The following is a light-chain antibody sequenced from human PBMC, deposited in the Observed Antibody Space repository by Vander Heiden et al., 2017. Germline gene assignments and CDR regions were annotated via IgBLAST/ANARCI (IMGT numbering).Light chain of an antibody. V-gene: IGLV2-14*01. Sequence: QSALTQPASVSGSPGRSITLSCTGTSSAGGGYQYVSWYQQYPGKAPNLMIYDVSNRPSGVSSRFSGSKSGNTASLTISGLQAEDEADYYGSSYTSSSTLVFGGGTKLTVL. CDR2: DVS. CDR1: SSAGGGYQY. J-gene: IGLJ2*01. CDR3: SSYTSSSTLV.